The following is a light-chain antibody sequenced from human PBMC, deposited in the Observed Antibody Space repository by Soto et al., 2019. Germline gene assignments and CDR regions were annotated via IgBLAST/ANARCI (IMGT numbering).Light chain of an antibody. CDR2: DVS. CDR1: SSDVGGYNY. V-gene: IGLV2-14*01. Sequence: QSVLTQPASVSGSPGQSITISCTGTSSDVGGYNYVSWYQQHPGKAPKLMIYDVSNRPSGVSNRSSGSKSGNTASLTISGLQAEDEADYYCSSYTSSSTLGGVFGTGTKVTVL. J-gene: IGLJ1*01. CDR3: SSYTSSSTLGGV.